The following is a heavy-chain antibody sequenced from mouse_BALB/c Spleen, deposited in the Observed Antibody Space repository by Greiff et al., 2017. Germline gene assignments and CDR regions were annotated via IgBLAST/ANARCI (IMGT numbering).Heavy chain of an antibody. CDR1: GYSFTSYY. D-gene: IGHD2-3*01. V-gene: IGHV1S135*01. J-gene: IGHJ3*01. Sequence: EVQLQQSGPELMKPGASVKISCKASGYSFTSYYMHWVKQSHGKSLEWIGYIDPFNGGTSYNQKFKGKATLTVDKSSSTAYMHLSSLTSEDSAVYYCARDDGYYEGFAYWGQGTLVTVSA. CDR3: ARDDGYYEGFAY. CDR2: IDPFNGGT.